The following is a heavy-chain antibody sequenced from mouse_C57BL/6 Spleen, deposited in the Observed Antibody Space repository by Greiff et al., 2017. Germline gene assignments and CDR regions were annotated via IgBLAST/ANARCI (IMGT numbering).Heavy chain of an antibody. J-gene: IGHJ2*01. D-gene: IGHD4-1*01. CDR3: ARKLGRGYFDY. CDR2: IYPGSGNT. CDR1: GYTFTDYY. V-gene: IGHV1-76*01. Sequence: QVQLKESGAELVRPGASVKLSCKASGYTFTDYYINWVKQRPGQGLEWIARIYPGSGNTYYNEKFKGKATLTAEKSSSTAYMQLSSLTSEDSAVYFCARKLGRGYFDYWGQGTTLTVSS.